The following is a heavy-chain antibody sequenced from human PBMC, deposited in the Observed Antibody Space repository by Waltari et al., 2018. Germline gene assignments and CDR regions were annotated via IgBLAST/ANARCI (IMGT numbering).Heavy chain of an antibody. CDR3: ARAGLLGAFDV. J-gene: IGHJ3*01. CDR1: RVPLSRSW. Sequence: EVQLVESGGGLVQPGGSLRLSCAASRVPLSRSWIHWVRQSPGKGLMWVSRINNDGSSTVYADSVKGRFTISRDDAKNTVSLQMNNLSAEDTALYYCARAGLLGAFDVWGQGTMVTVSS. CDR2: INNDGSST. D-gene: IGHD2-15*01. V-gene: IGHV3-74*03.